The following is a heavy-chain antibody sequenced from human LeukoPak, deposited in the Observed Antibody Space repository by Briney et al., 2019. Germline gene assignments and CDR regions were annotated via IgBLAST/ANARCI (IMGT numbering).Heavy chain of an antibody. J-gene: IGHJ4*02. D-gene: IGHD1-26*01. V-gene: IGHV3-53*01. CDR3: ARDGMAGELLDY. Sequence: QPGGSLRLSCAASGFTVSSNYMSWVRQAPGKGLEWVAGISGSGGSTYYADSVKGRFTISRDNSKNTLYLQMNSLRAEDTAVYYCARDGMAGELLDYWGQGTLVTVSS. CDR2: ISGSGGST. CDR1: GFTVSSNY.